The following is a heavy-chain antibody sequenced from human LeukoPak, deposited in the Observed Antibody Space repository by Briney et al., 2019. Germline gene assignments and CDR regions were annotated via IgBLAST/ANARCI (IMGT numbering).Heavy chain of an antibody. CDR3: AKATMDTTYFDS. CDR1: GFSFNNFA. D-gene: IGHD4/OR15-4a*01. Sequence: GGSLRLSCAASGFSFNNFAMSWVRQAPGKGLEWVSAISGSGSTIFYADSAKGRFTVSRDNSENTLFLQMNSLRAEDTALYYCAKATMDTTYFDSWRQGTLVTVSS. V-gene: IGHV3-23*01. J-gene: IGHJ4*02. CDR2: ISGSGSTI.